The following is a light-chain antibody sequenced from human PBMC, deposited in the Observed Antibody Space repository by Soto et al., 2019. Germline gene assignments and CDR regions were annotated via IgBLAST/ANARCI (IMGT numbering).Light chain of an antibody. V-gene: IGKV1-9*01. J-gene: IGKJ5*01. CDR1: QGISSY. CDR3: QQLNSYPIT. CDR2: AAS. Sequence: DIQLTQSPSFLSASVGDRVTITCRASQGISSYLAWYQQKPGKAPKLLIYAASTLQSGGPSRFSGSGFGTEFTLKISSLQPEDFATYYCQQLNSYPITFGQGTRLEIK.